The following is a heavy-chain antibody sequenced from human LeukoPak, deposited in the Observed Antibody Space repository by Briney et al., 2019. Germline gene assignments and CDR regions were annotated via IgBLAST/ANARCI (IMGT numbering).Heavy chain of an antibody. D-gene: IGHD3-10*01. Sequence: GGSLRLSCAASGFTFSGFWMHWVRQAPGKGLVWVSCISFDGSDATYADSVKGRFTISRDNAKNTLHLQMDSLTVEDTAVYYCAKAYGSGSYYLNAFDIWGQGTMVTVSS. V-gene: IGHV3-74*01. CDR2: ISFDGSDA. CDR1: GFTFSGFW. CDR3: AKAYGSGSYYLNAFDI. J-gene: IGHJ3*02.